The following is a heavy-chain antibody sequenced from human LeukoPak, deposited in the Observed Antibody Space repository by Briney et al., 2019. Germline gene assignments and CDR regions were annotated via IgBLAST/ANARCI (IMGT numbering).Heavy chain of an antibody. D-gene: IGHD6-19*01. CDR1: GFILSRYG. V-gene: IGHV3-23*01. J-gene: IGHJ4*02. Sequence: GGSLRLSCAASGFILSRYGMSWVRQARGKGLEWVSAISGSGGTTYYADSVKGRFTISRDNSKNTLYLQINSLRAEDTAVYYCAKDHLPGIVVADRDYWGLGTLVTVSS. CDR2: ISGSGGTT. CDR3: AKDHLPGIVVADRDY.